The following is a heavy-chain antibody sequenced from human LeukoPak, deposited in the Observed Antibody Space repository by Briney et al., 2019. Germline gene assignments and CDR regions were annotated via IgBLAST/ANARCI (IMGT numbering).Heavy chain of an antibody. Sequence: ASVKVSRKASGYTFTGYYMHWVRQAPGQGLEWMGWINPNSGGTNYAQKFQGRVTMTRDTSTSTVYMELSSLRSEDTAVYYCARATRDAFDIWGQGTMVTVSS. CDR1: GYTFTGYY. J-gene: IGHJ3*02. CDR2: INPNSGGT. CDR3: ARATRDAFDI. V-gene: IGHV1-2*02.